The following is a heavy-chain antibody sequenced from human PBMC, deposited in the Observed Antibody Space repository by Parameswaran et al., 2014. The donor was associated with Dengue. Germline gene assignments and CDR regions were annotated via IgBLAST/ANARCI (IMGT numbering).Heavy chain of an antibody. D-gene: IGHD4-17*01. V-gene: IGHV3-74*01. CDR3: ARPFSYGDYGGGFDS. J-gene: IGHJ5*01. CDR2: INSDGSST. Sequence: WIRQPPGKGLVWVSRINSDGSSTSYADSVKGRFTISRDNAKNTLYLQMNSLRAEDTAVYYCARPFSYGDYGGGFDSWGQGTLVTVSS.